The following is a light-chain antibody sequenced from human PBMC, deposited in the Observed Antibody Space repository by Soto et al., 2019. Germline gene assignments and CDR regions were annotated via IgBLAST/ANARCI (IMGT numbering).Light chain of an antibody. CDR3: SSYSGSINVV. Sequence: QSALTQPPSASGSPGQSVTISCTGTSSDVGGYNSVSWYQHHPGKAPKLMIYAVSRRPSRVPDRFSGSKSGNTASLTVSGLQAEDEADYYCSSYSGSINVVFGGGPKLTVL. J-gene: IGLJ2*01. V-gene: IGLV2-8*01. CDR1: SSDVGGYNS. CDR2: AVS.